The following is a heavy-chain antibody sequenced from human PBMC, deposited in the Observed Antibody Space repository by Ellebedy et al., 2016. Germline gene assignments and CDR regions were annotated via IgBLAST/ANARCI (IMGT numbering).Heavy chain of an antibody. CDR2: VFYGGST. V-gene: IGHV4-59*02. CDR1: GGSVDTYY. Sequence: SETLSLTXTVSGGSVDTYYWTWIRQSPGKGLEWIGYVFYGGSTKYNPSLRSRVTTSLDTSRNQFSLKVTSVAAADTAVYYCARDVSLYSSSPSFDFWGQGTLVTVSS. D-gene: IGHD6-6*01. CDR3: ARDVSLYSSSPSFDF. J-gene: IGHJ4*02.